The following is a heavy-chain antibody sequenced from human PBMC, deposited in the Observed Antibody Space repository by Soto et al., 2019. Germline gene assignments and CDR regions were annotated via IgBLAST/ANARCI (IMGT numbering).Heavy chain of an antibody. CDR1: GFTFSSYW. J-gene: IGHJ4*02. CDR3: ARDYSGVWYFDY. V-gene: IGHV3-74*01. CDR2: INSDGSST. D-gene: IGHD6-25*01. Sequence: PGGSLRLSCAASGFTFSSYWMHWVRQAPGKGLVWVSRINSDGSSTSYADSVKGRFTISRDNAKNSLYLQMNSLRAEDTAVYYCARDYSGVWYFDYWGQGTLVTVSS.